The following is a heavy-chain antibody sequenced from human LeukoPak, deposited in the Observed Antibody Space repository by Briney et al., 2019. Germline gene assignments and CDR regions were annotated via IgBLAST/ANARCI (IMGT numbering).Heavy chain of an antibody. CDR2: IYYSGGT. CDR1: GGSISSYF. D-gene: IGHD1-26*01. Sequence: SETLSLTCTVSGGSISSYFWTWIRQPPGKGLEWIGYIYYSGGTNYNPSLKRRVTISVDTSKNQFSLKLRSVTAADTAVYYCARDPSGSFFNWFDPWGQGTLVTVSS. J-gene: IGHJ5*02. V-gene: IGHV4-59*01. CDR3: ARDPSGSFFNWFDP.